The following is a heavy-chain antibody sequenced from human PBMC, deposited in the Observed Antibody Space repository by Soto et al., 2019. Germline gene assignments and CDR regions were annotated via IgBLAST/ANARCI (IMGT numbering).Heavy chain of an antibody. D-gene: IGHD3-22*01. J-gene: IGHJ4*02. V-gene: IGHV3-23*01. CDR2: ISGSGGST. Sequence: GGSLRLSCAASGFTFSSYAMSWVRQAPGKGLEWVSAISGSGGSTYYADSVKGRFTISRDNSKNTLYLQMNSLRAEDTAVYYCANGPGVYYDSSGYSHYWGQGTLVTVSS. CDR3: ANGPGVYYDSSGYSHY. CDR1: GFTFSSYA.